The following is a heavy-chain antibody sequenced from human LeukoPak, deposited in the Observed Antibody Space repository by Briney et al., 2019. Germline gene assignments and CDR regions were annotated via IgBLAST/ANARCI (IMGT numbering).Heavy chain of an antibody. V-gene: IGHV1-2*02. CDR3: ARRYCNSTSCYNFDY. J-gene: IGHJ4*02. CDR2: INPNSGGT. CDR1: GYTFTGYY. D-gene: IGHD2-2*02. Sequence: ASVKVSCKASGYTFTGYYMHWVRQAPGQGLEWVGWINPNSGGTNYAQKFQGRVTMTRDTSISTAYMELSRLRSDDTAVYYCARRYCNSTSCYNFDYWGQGTLVTVSS.